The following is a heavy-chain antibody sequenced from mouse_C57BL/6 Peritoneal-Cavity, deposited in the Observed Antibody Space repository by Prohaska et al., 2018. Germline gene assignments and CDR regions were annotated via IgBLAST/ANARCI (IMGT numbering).Heavy chain of an antibody. V-gene: IGHV1-85*01. CDR2: IYPRDGST. Sequence: SVKLSCKASGYTFPSSDINWVKQRPGQGLEWIGWIYPRDGSTKYNEKFKGKATLTVDTSSSTAYMELHSLTSEDSAVYFWARRGGGYFDVWGTGTTVTVSS. J-gene: IGHJ1*03. CDR1: GYTFPSSD. CDR3: ARRGGGYFDV.